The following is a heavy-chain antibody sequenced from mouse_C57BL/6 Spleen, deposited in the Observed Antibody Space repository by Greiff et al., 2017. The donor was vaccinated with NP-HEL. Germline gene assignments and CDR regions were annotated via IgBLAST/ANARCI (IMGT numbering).Heavy chain of an antibody. CDR3: ARRGPYYGSSPYFDY. J-gene: IGHJ2*01. Sequence: EVQLQQSGPELVKPGASVKISCKASGYTFTDYYMNWVKQSHGKSLEWIGDINPNNGGTSYNQKFKGKATLTVDKSSSTAYMELRSLTSEDSAVYYCARRGPYYGSSPYFDYWGQGTTLTVSS. CDR2: INPNNGGT. V-gene: IGHV1-26*01. CDR1: GYTFTDYY. D-gene: IGHD1-1*01.